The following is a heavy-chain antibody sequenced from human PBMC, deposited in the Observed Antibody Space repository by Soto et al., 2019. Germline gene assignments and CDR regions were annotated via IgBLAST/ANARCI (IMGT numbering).Heavy chain of an antibody. Sequence: VTSVKVTCKASGYSLTTNYRHWVRQAPGQGLEWMGIINPSSSTTYAQKFQGRVTMTRDTSTSTVYMELSSLRSEDTAVYYCARVGCSGGSCYAVDSWGQGTLVTVS. V-gene: IGHV1-46*01. J-gene: IGHJ4*02. CDR1: GYSLTTNY. CDR2: INPSSST. D-gene: IGHD2-15*01. CDR3: ARVGCSGGSCYAVDS.